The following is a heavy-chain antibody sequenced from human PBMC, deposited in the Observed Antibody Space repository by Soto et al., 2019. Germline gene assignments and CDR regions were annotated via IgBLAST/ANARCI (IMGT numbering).Heavy chain of an antibody. CDR2: IYYSGST. D-gene: IGHD3-10*01. V-gene: IGHV4-59*01. CDR1: GGSISSYY. CDR3: ARGYYYGSGSYSNWFDP. Sequence: LSLTCTVSGGSISSYYWSWIRQPPGKGLEWIGYIYYSGSTNYNPSLKSRVTISVNTSKNQFSLKLSSVTAADTAVYYCARGYYYGSGSYSNWFDPWGQGTLVTVSS. J-gene: IGHJ5*02.